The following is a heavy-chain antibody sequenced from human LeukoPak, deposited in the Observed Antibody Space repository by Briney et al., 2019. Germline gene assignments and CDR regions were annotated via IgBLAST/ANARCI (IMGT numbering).Heavy chain of an antibody. D-gene: IGHD1-26*01. CDR3: ARSGSYDWFDL. J-gene: IGHJ5*02. Sequence: GASVKVSCKASGYTFTSYGISWVRQAPGQGLEWMGWISAYNGNTNYAQKLQGRVTMTTHTSTSTAYMEPRSLRSDDTAVYYCARSGSYDWFDLWGQGTLVTVSS. CDR1: GYTFTSYG. CDR2: ISAYNGNT. V-gene: IGHV1-18*01.